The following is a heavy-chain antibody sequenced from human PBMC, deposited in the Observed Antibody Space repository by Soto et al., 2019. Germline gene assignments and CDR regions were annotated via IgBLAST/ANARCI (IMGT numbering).Heavy chain of an antibody. Sequence: ASVKVSCKASGYTFTGYYMHWVRQAPGQGLEWMGWINPNSGGTNYAQKVQGRVTMTRDTSISTAYMELSRLRSDDTAVYYCARTGYCSGGSCDAFDIWGQGTMVTVSS. V-gene: IGHV1-2*02. CDR3: ARTGYCSGGSCDAFDI. CDR2: INPNSGGT. CDR1: GYTFTGYY. J-gene: IGHJ3*02. D-gene: IGHD2-15*01.